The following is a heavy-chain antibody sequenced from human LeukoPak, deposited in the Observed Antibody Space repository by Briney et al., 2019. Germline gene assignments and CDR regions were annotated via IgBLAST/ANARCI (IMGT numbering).Heavy chain of an antibody. D-gene: IGHD3-3*01. J-gene: IGHJ3*02. CDR1: GLTFNNYW. CDR3: ARAMSGYYVVLDI. CDR2: IRTDGLET. Sequence: GGSLRLSCVASGLTFNNYWMHWVRQAPGKGLVWVSRIRTDGLETSYADSVKGRFTVSRDNAKNILYLQMNSLRAEDTAVYYCARAMSGYYVVLDIWGQGTMVTVSS. V-gene: IGHV3-74*01.